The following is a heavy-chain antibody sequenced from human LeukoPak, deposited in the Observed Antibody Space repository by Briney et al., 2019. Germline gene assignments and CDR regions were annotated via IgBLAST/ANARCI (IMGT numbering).Heavy chain of an antibody. J-gene: IGHJ3*02. CDR3: ARDPLWVAGSGAFDI. CDR1: GFTFSSYG. Sequence: PGGSLRLSCAASGFTFSSYGMHWVRQAPGKGLEWVAFIRYDGSNKYYADSVKGRFTISRDNSKNTLYLQMNSLRAEDTAVYYCARDPLWVAGSGAFDIWGQGTMVTVSS. V-gene: IGHV3-30*02. D-gene: IGHD1-26*01. CDR2: IRYDGSNK.